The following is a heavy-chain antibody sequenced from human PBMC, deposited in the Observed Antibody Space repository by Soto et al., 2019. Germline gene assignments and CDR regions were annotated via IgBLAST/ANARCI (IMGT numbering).Heavy chain of an antibody. D-gene: IGHD3-22*01. J-gene: IGHJ4*02. Sequence: EVQLVESGGGLVQPGESLKLSCAASGFTFSGSAIHWVRQASGKGLEWVGRMRSKGNNYATSYAASVKGRFTISRADSKNTAYLHMNSLKTEDTAVYYCTSGLYYYDSRGYSYWGQGTLVTVSS. CDR1: GFTFSGSA. V-gene: IGHV3-73*01. CDR2: MRSKGNNYAT. CDR3: TSGLYYYDSRGYSY.